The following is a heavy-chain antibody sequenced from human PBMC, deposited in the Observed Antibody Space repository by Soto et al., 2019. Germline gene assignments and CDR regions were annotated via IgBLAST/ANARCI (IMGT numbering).Heavy chain of an antibody. D-gene: IGHD3-22*01. CDR3: AKEYDSSGYYPDY. CDR1: GGSISSGDYY. V-gene: IGHV4-30-4*01. J-gene: IGHJ4*02. Sequence: SETLSLTCTVSGGSISSGDYYWSWIRQPPGKGLEWIGYIYYSGSTYYNPSLKSRVTISVDTSKNTLYLQMSSLRAEDTALYYCAKEYDSSGYYPDYWGQGTLVTVSS. CDR2: IYYSGST.